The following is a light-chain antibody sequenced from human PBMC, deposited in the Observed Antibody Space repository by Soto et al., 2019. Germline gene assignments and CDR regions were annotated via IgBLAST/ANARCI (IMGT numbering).Light chain of an antibody. CDR1: QSVSSSY. Sequence: EIVLTQSPGTLSLSPGERATLSCRASQSVSSSYLAWYQQKPGQAPRLLIYGTSSRATGIPDRFSGSGSGTDFTLTISRLEPEDVAVYYCQHYGSTSGFGQGTKVEIK. CDR2: GTS. J-gene: IGKJ1*01. CDR3: QHYGSTSG. V-gene: IGKV3-20*01.